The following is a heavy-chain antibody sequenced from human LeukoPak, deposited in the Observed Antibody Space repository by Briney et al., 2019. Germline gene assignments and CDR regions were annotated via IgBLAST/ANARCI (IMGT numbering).Heavy chain of an antibody. CDR2: IYSGGST. CDR1: GFTVSSNY. D-gene: IGHD3-10*01. J-gene: IGHJ6*02. CDR3: ARKTGHGMDV. Sequence: HPGGSLRLSCAASGFTVSSNYMSWVRQAPGKGLEWVSVIYSGGSTYYADSVKGRFTISRHNSKDTLYLQMNSLRAEDTAVYYCARKTGHGMDVWGQGTTVTVSS. V-gene: IGHV3-53*04.